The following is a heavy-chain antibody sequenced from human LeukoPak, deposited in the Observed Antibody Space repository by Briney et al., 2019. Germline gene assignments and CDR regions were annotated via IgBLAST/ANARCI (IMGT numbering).Heavy chain of an antibody. CDR2: INNDGRST. Sequence: GGSLRLSCASSGFTFSFYWMHWVRQAPGKGLVWVSRINNDGRSTSYAGSVKGRFTISRDNSKNTLYLQMSSLRAEDTAVYYCVKPRKYTTNWSFDYWGQGTLVTVSS. V-gene: IGHV3-74*01. D-gene: IGHD6-13*01. CDR3: VKPRKYTTNWSFDY. J-gene: IGHJ4*02. CDR1: GFTFSFYW.